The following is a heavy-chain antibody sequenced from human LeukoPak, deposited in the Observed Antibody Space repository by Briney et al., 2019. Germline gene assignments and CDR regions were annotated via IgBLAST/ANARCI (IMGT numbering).Heavy chain of an antibody. CDR3: ARNTTFIAVAGSQFDY. Sequence: GGSLRLSCAASGFTFSAYSMNWVRQAPGKGLEWVSSITSGRTYIYYADSVKGRFTISRDNAKNSLYLQMNSLRAEDTAVYYCARNTTFIAVAGSQFDYWGQGTLVTVSS. V-gene: IGHV3-21*01. CDR1: GFTFSAYS. J-gene: IGHJ4*02. D-gene: IGHD6-19*01. CDR2: ITSGRTYI.